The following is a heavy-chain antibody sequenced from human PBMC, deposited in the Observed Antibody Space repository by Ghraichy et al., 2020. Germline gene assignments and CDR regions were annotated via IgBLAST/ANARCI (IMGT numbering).Heavy chain of an antibody. CDR2: ISYDGNNR. V-gene: IGHV3-30*18. D-gene: IGHD3-10*01. J-gene: IGHJ3*02. Sequence: GGSLRLSCAASGFTFGAYGMHWVRQAPGRGLEWVAVISYDGNNRDYADSVKGRFTISRDDSKNTLYLQINSLRREDTAIYYCAKDRLLWYGKEACDIWGQGTKVTVSS. CDR1: GFTFGAYG. CDR3: AKDRLLWYGKEACDI.